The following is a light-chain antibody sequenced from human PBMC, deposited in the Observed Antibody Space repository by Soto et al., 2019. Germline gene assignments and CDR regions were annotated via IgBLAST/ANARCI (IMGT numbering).Light chain of an antibody. J-gene: IGLJ1*01. Sequence: QSVLTQPPSASATPGQRVTISCSGSSSNIGTNYVYWYQHLPGTAPKLLIYRNDQRPSGVPDRFSGSMSGTAASLAIGGLRSEDEADYYCASWDDSLNGPVFGTGTKVTVL. CDR1: SSNIGTNY. CDR3: ASWDDSLNGPV. CDR2: RND. V-gene: IGLV1-47*01.